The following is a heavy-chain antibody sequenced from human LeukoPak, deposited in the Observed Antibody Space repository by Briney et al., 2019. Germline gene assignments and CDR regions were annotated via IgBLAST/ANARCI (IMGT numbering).Heavy chain of an antibody. Sequence: GASMKVSCKASGYSFTSYAINWVRQAPGQGLEWMGWTNTNTGNPTYAQGFTGRFVFSSDTSVSTAYLQISSLKAEDTAVYYCASGSMDVWGQGTTVTVSS. CDR2: TNTNTGNP. J-gene: IGHJ6*02. CDR3: ASGSMDV. V-gene: IGHV7-4-1*02. CDR1: GYSFTSYA.